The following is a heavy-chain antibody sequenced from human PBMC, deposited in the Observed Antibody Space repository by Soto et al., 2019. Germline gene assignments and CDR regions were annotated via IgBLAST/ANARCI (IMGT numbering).Heavy chain of an antibody. Sequence: GGSLRLSCDASGFTLTTYTINWVRQASGKGLEWVSSITSSSGHIYYADSVKGRFTISRDNARNSLYLQMNSLRAEDTAVYYCVRERGLSSFYGMDVWGQGTTVTVSS. CDR3: VRERGLSSFYGMDV. V-gene: IGHV3-21*01. CDR1: GFTLTTYT. D-gene: IGHD3-10*01. CDR2: ITSSSGHI. J-gene: IGHJ6*02.